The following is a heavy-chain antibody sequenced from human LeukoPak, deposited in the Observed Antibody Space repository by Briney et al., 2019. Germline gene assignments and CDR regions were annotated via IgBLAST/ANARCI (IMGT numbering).Heavy chain of an antibody. Sequence: SETLSLTCAVSGGSLSSSNWWSWVRQPPGKGLEWIGEIYHIGSTNYNPSLKSRVTISVDKSKNQFPLKLSSVTAADTAVYYCARAGRWLQTFDYWGQGKLVTVSS. CDR1: GGSLSSSNW. J-gene: IGHJ4*02. CDR2: IYHIGST. V-gene: IGHV4-4*02. D-gene: IGHD5-24*01. CDR3: ARAGRWLQTFDY.